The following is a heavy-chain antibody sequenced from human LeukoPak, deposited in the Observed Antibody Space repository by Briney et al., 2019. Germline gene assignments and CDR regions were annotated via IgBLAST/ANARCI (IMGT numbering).Heavy chain of an antibody. D-gene: IGHD2-2*01. CDR3: ARPPRDLVSAAPFPS. J-gene: IGHJ1*01. CDR1: GYTFTDYY. CDR2: ILPRSGDT. Sequence: GASVKVSCKASGYTFTDYYIQWVRQAPGKGLEWVGWILPRSGDTYYAQRFHGRVAMTTDTSINTAYMELSRLKPDDTGVYFCARPPRDLVSAAPFPSWGQGTLVTVSS. V-gene: IGHV1-2*02.